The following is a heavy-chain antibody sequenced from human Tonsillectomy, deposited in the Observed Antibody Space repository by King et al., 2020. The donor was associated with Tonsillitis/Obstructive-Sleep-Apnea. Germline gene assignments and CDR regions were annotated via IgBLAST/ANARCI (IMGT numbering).Heavy chain of an antibody. CDR3: AKGFYYDSSGYYPLHY. CDR1: GFTFSSYA. CDR2: ISGSGGST. V-gene: IGHV3-23*04. Sequence: VQLVESGGGLVQPGGSLRLSCAASGFTFSSYAMSWVRQAPGKGLEWVSAISGSGGSTYYADSVKGRFTISRDNSKDTLYLQMNSLRAEDTAVYYCAKGFYYDSSGYYPLHYWGQGTLVTVSS. J-gene: IGHJ4*02. D-gene: IGHD3-22*01.